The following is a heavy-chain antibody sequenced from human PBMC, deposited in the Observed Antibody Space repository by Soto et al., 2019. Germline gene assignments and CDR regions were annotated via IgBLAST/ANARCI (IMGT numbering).Heavy chain of an antibody. CDR3: ARYFKDLG. Sequence: EVQLVESGGGLVQPGGCLRLSCAASGFTFSSYWMHWVRQAPGKGLVWVSGISTDGRDTRYADFVKGRFTISRDNAENMLYLQMNSLRVEDTAVYYCARYFKDLGWGQGTLVTVSS. J-gene: IGHJ4*02. CDR1: GFTFSSYW. D-gene: IGHD3-9*01. CDR2: ISTDGRDT. V-gene: IGHV3-74*01.